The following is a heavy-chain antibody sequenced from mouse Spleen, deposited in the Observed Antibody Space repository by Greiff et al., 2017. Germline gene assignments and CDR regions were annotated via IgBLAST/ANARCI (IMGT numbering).Heavy chain of an antibody. V-gene: IGHV5-6-2*01. CDR3: ARQGPYGDYVNY. J-gene: IGHJ2*01. D-gene: IGHD2-13*01. CDR2: INSNGGST. Sequence: DVMLVESGGGLVKPGGSLKLSCAASGFTFSSYAMSWVRQTPEKRLEWVAAINSNGGSTYYPDTVKDRFTISRDNAKNTLYLQMSSLRSEDTALYYCARQGPYGDYVNYWGQGTTLTVSS. CDR1: GFTFSSYA.